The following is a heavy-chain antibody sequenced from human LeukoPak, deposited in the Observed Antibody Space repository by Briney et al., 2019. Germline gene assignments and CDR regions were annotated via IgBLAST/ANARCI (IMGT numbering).Heavy chain of an antibody. J-gene: IGHJ5*02. CDR3: ARDLDWGAFEA. D-gene: IGHD3-9*01. CDR1: GFTFSRHG. V-gene: IGHV3-23*01. CDR2: ITPSGSVS. Sequence: GGTLRLSCAASGFTFSRHGINWVRQAPGKGLEWVSGITPSGSVSYYAESVKGRFTISRDNSKNTVSLHMNSLRAEDTALYYCARDLDWGAFEAWGQGTLVTVSS.